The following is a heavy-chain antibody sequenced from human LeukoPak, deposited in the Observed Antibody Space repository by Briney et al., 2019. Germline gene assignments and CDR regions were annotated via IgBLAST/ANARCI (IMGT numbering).Heavy chain of an antibody. CDR3: ARYFSSGWYYFDY. V-gene: IGHV4-31*03. CDR2: IYYSGST. Sequence: SETLSLTCTVSGGSISSGGYYWSWIRQHPGKGLEWIGYIYYSGSTYYNPSFKSRVTISVDTSKNQFSLKLSSVTAADTAVYYCARYFSSGWYYFDYWGQGTLVTVSS. CDR1: GGSISSGGYY. D-gene: IGHD6-19*01. J-gene: IGHJ4*02.